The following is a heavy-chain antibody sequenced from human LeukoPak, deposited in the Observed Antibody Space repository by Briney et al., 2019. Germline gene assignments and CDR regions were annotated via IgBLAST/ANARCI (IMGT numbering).Heavy chain of an antibody. V-gene: IGHV3-23*01. CDR2: ISGSGGST. D-gene: IGHD1-26*01. Sequence: PSETLSLTCTVSGGSISSYYWSWVRQAPGKGLEWVSAISGSGGSTYYADSVKGRFTISRDNSKNTLYLQMNSLRAEDTAVYYCAKVPSVGQGYFDYWGQGTLVTVSS. CDR1: GGSISSYY. CDR3: AKVPSVGQGYFDY. J-gene: IGHJ4*02.